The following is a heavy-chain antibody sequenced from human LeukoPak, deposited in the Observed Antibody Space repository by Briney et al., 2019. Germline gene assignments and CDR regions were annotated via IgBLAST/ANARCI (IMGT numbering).Heavy chain of an antibody. CDR3: ARSGRYCSGGSCYQEASLDY. CDR1: GFTFSDYY. V-gene: IGHV3-11*01. J-gene: IGHJ4*02. CDR2: ISSSGTNI. D-gene: IGHD2-15*01. Sequence: GGSLRLSCAASGFTFSDYYMSWIRQAPGKGLEWVSYISSSGTNIDYADSVKGRFTISRDNAKNSLYLQMNSLRAEDTAVYYCARSGRYCSGGSCYQEASLDYWGQGTLVTVSS.